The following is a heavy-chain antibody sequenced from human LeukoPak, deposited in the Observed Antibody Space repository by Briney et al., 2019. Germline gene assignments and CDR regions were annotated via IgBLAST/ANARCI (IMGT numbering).Heavy chain of an antibody. J-gene: IGHJ4*02. V-gene: IGHV4-39*01. CDR1: GGSISSSSYY. CDR3: VRNVGELFRGPLYFDY. Sequence: SETLSLTCTVSGGSISSSSYYWGWIRQPPGKGLEWIGSIYYSGSTYYNPSLKSRVTISVDTSKNQFSLKLSSVTAADTAVYYCVRNVGELFRGPLYFDYWGQGTLVTVSS. CDR2: IYYSGST. D-gene: IGHD3-10*01.